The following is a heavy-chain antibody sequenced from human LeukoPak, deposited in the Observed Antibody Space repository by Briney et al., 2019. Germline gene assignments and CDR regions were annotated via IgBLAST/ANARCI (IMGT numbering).Heavy chain of an antibody. V-gene: IGHV4-59*01. Sequence: SETLPLTCTVSGGSISTYYWSWMRQPPGRGLEWIGYIYYSGSTNHNPSLQSRVTISVDTSKNQFSLKLNSVTAADTAVYYCARGVVLTGYPLDFWGRGTLVTVSS. J-gene: IGHJ4*02. CDR2: IYYSGST. D-gene: IGHD3-9*01. CDR1: GGSISTYY. CDR3: ARGVVLTGYPLDF.